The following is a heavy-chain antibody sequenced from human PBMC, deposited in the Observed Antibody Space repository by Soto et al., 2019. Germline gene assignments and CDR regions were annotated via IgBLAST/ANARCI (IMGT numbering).Heavy chain of an antibody. D-gene: IGHD3-10*01. Sequence: PAETLSLTCTVSGGSISSYYWSWIRQLPGKGLEWIGYIYYSGSTNYNPSLKSRVTTSVDTSKNQFSLKLSSVTAADTAVYSCARGAGSHHFDYWGQGTLVTVS. CDR2: IYYSGST. V-gene: IGHV4-59*01. CDR3: ARGAGSHHFDY. CDR1: GGSISSYY. J-gene: IGHJ4*02.